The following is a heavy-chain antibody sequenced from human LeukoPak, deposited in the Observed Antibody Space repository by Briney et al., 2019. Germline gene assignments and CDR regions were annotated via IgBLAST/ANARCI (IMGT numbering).Heavy chain of an antibody. CDR2: ISGSGGST. J-gene: IGHJ4*02. D-gene: IGHD6-19*01. CDR1: GFTFSSYA. CDR3: AKGIAVALGLDY. V-gene: IGHV3-23*01. Sequence: GGSLRLSCAASGFTFSSYAMSWVRQAPGRGLEWVSAISGSGGSTYYADSVKGRFTISRDNSKNTLYLQMNSLRAEDTAVYYCAKGIAVALGLDYWGQGTLVTVSS.